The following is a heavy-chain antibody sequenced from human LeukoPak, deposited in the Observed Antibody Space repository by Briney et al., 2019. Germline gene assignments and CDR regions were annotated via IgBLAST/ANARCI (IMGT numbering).Heavy chain of an antibody. CDR2: IYPGDSHT. D-gene: IGHD2-15*01. V-gene: IGHV5-51*01. J-gene: IGHJ5*02. CDR1: GYLFTSYW. CDR3: APGGSSSSERACWFPP. Sequence: GGAPEISWKCSGYLFTSYWIGWVRELPGKGLERMGIIYPGDSHTTYRPSFQGLPTLSAHKSISTAYLPSRSLQPSHTAMYFCAPGGSSSSERACWFPPWGQATLVTLSS.